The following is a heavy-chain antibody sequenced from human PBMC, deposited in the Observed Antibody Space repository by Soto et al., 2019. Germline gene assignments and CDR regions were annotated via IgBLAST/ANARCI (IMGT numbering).Heavy chain of an antibody. CDR2: ISYDGSNK. CDR1: GFTFSSYA. V-gene: IGHV3-30-3*01. J-gene: IGHJ4*02. CDR3: ARDPERWLQSNFDY. Sequence: QVQLVESGGGVVQPGRSLRLSCAASGFTFSSYAMHWVRQAPGKGLEWVAVISYDGSNKYYADSVKGRFTISRDNSKNTLYLQMNSLRAEDTAVYYCARDPERWLQSNFDYWGQGTLVTVSS. D-gene: IGHD5-12*01.